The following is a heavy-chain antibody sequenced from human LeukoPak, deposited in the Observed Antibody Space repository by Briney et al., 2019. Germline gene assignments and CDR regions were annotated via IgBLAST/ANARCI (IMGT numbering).Heavy chain of an antibody. Sequence: TGGSLRLSCAASGFTFSSYSMNWVRQAPGKGLEWVSSISSSSSYIYYADSVKGRFTISRDNAKNSLYLQMNSLRAEDTAVYYCARGDIVVVVADIDYWGQGTLVTVSS. CDR2: ISSSSSYI. V-gene: IGHV3-21*01. CDR1: GFTFSSYS. CDR3: ARGDIVVVVADIDY. J-gene: IGHJ4*02. D-gene: IGHD2-15*01.